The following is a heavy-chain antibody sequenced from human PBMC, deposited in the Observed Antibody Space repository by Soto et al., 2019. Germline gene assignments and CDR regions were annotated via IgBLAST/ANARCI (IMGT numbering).Heavy chain of an antibody. CDR2: ISGGGGST. V-gene: IGHV3-23*01. Sequence: GSLRLSCVASGFTFSSYAMSWVRQAPGKGLEWVSAISGGGGSTYYADSVKGRFTVSRDNSKNTLYLQMNSLRAEETAVYYCAKDFSWIQPRFDNWGQGTLLTVSS. CDR3: AKDFSWIQPRFDN. CDR1: GFTFSSYA. D-gene: IGHD5-18*01. J-gene: IGHJ4*02.